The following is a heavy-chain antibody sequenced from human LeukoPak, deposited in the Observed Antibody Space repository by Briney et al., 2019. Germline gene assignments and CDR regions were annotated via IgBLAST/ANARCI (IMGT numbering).Heavy chain of an antibody. CDR3: ARYYYGSISTFDM. Sequence: SETLSLTCTVSGGSISSYYWSWIRQPPGKGLEWIGYIYYSGSTNYNPSLKSRVTISVDTSKNQFSLKLSSVTAAGTAVYYCARYYYGSISTFDMWGQGTMVTVSS. CDR1: GGSISSYY. CDR2: IYYSGST. V-gene: IGHV4-59*01. J-gene: IGHJ3*02. D-gene: IGHD3-10*01.